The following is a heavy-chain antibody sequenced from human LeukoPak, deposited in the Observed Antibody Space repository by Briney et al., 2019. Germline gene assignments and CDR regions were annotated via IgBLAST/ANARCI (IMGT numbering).Heavy chain of an antibody. D-gene: IGHD1-7*01. Sequence: GGSLRLSCAASGFTFSSYGMHWVGQAPGKGLEWVAFIRYDGSNKYYADSVKGRFTISRDNSKDTLYLQMNSLRAEDTAVYYCAKRRGLELLYYYYMDVWGKGTTVTVSS. V-gene: IGHV3-30*02. J-gene: IGHJ6*03. CDR1: GFTFSSYG. CDR2: IRYDGSNK. CDR3: AKRRGLELLYYYYMDV.